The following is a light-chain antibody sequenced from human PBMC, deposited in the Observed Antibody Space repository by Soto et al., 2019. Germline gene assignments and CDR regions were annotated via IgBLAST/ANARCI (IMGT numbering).Light chain of an antibody. CDR3: KVYKCAPNA. V-gene: IGKV1-27*01. CDR2: AAS. Sequence: DIQMTQSPSSLSASVGDRVTITCRASLPISNYLAWYQQKPGKIPNLLIYAASTLQAGVPSRVRGSGSWTDFTRTISSLQPEHVPAYYRKVYKCAPNAFGGRTKEVI. CDR1: LPISNY. J-gene: IGKJ4*01.